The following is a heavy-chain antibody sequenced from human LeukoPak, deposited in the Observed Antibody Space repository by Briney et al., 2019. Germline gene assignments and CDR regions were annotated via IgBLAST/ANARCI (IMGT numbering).Heavy chain of an antibody. J-gene: IGHJ4*02. CDR2: IYYSGST. CDR1: GGSISSYY. V-gene: IGHV4-59*01. CDR3: ASYSSLYFDY. Sequence: PSETLSLTCTVSGGSISSYYWSWIRQPPGKGLEWIGYIYYSGSTNYNPSLESRVTISVDTSKNQFSLKLSSVTAADTAVYYCASYSSLYFDYWGQGTLVTVSS. D-gene: IGHD6-13*01.